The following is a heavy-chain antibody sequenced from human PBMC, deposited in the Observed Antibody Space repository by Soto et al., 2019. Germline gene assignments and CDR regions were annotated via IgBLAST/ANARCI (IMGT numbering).Heavy chain of an antibody. Sequence: SQTLSLTCAISGDSVSSNSAAWNLIRQSPSRGLEWLGRTYYRSKWYNDYAVSVKSRITINPDTSKNQFSLQLNSVTPEDTAVYYCARSKPGVPDAFDIWGQGTMVTVSS. CDR3: ARSKPGVPDAFDI. CDR2: TYYRSKWYN. J-gene: IGHJ3*02. V-gene: IGHV6-1*01. D-gene: IGHD2-2*01. CDR1: GDSVSSNSAA.